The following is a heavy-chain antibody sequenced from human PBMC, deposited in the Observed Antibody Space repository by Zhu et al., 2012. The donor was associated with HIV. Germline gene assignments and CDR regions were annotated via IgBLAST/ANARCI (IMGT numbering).Heavy chain of an antibody. CDR2: INHSGSV. D-gene: IGHD3-10*01. Sequence: QVQLQQWGAGLLKPSETLSLTCAVYGGSFSGFYWSWIRQPPGKGLEWIGEINHSGSVNYNPSLKSRVTISVDTSKNQFSLKLSSVTAADTALYYCARGDNYYASGSPAKGRYFQYWGQGTLVTSPQ. J-gene: IGHJ1*01. CDR1: GGSFSGFY. V-gene: IGHV4-34*01. CDR3: ARGDNYYASGSPAKGRYFQY.